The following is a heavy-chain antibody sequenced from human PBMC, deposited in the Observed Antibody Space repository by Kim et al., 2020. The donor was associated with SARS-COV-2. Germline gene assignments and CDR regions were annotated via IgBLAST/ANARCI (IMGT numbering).Heavy chain of an antibody. J-gene: IGHJ4*02. V-gene: IGHV1-2*02. CDR2: INPNSGGT. CDR1: GYTFTGYY. Sequence: ASVKVSCKASGYTFTGYYMHWVRQAPGQGLEWMGWINPNSGGTNYAQKFQGRVTMTRDTSISTAYMELSRLRSDDTAVYYCARVRPVGATQLYYFDYWGQGTLVTVSS. CDR3: ARVRPVGATQLYYFDY. D-gene: IGHD1-26*01.